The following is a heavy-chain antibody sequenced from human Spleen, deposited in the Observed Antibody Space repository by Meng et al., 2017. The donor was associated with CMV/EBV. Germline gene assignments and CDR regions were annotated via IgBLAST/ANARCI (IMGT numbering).Heavy chain of an antibody. V-gene: IGHV1-69*05. CDR1: GGTFGSYA. J-gene: IGHJ6*02. D-gene: IGHD3-3*01. CDR3: ARGLRFLEWSPPQEYYGMDV. Sequence: SVKVSCKASGGTFGSYAINWVRQAPGQGLEWMGGIIPMYGRTSYAQKFQGRFTITTDESTRTTYLEMTSLRSDDTAVYFCARGLRFLEWSPPQEYYGMDVWGQGTTVTVSS. CDR2: IIPMYGRT.